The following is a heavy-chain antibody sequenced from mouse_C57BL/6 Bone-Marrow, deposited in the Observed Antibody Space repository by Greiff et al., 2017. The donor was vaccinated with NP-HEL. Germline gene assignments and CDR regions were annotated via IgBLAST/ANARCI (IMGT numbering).Heavy chain of an antibody. V-gene: IGHV5-16*01. Sequence: EVKLVESEGGLVQPGSSMKLSCTASGFTFSDYYMAWVRQVPEKGLEWVANINYDGSSTYYLDSLKSRFIISRDNAKNILYLQMSSLKSEDTATYYCARARITTVVATGYWYFDVWGTGTTVTVSS. CDR3: ARARITTVVATGYWYFDV. CDR2: INYDGSST. CDR1: GFTFSDYY. J-gene: IGHJ1*03. D-gene: IGHD1-1*01.